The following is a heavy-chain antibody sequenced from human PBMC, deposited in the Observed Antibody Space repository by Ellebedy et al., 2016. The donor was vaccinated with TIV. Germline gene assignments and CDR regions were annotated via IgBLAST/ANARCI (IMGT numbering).Heavy chain of an antibody. V-gene: IGHV1-18*01. D-gene: IGHD3-10*01. CDR2: ISAYNGNT. J-gene: IGHJ4*02. CDR1: GYTFTSYG. CDR3: AREADRFGELLAIDY. Sequence: ASVKVSCXASGYTFTSYGISWVRQAPGQGLEWMGWISAYNGNTNYAQKLQGRDTMTTDTSTSTAYMELRSLRSDDTAVYYCAREADRFGELLAIDYWGQGTLVTVSS.